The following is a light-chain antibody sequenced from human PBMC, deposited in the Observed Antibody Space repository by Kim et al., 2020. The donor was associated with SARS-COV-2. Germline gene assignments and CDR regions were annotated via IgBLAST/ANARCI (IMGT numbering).Light chain of an antibody. J-gene: IGKJ2*01. CDR3: QQYVTSPGYT. V-gene: IGKV3-20*01. CDR1: QSVSSSY. Sequence: EIVLTQSPGTLSLSPGERATLSCRASQSVSSSYLAWYQQKPGQAPRLLIYGASTRATGIPDRFSGSGSGTDFTLTISRLEPEDFAVYYCQQYVTSPGYTFGQGTKLEI. CDR2: GAS.